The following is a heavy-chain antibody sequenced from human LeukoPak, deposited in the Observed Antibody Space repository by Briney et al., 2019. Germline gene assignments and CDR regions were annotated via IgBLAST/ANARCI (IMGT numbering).Heavy chain of an antibody. CDR2: ISGSGGST. J-gene: IGHJ4*02. V-gene: IGHV3-23*01. CDR3: ANSRQWLATGNFDY. CDR1: GFTFSSYA. Sequence: PGGSLRLSCAASGFTFSSYAMSWVRQAPRKRLEWVSAISGSGGSTYYADSVKGRFTISRDNSKNTLYLQMNSLRAEDTAVYYCANSRQWLATGNFDYWGQGTLVTVSS. D-gene: IGHD6-19*01.